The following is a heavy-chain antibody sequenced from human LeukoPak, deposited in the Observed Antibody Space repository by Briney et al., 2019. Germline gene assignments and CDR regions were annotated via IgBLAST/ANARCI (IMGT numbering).Heavy chain of an antibody. CDR3: ARDLGITIMFTGVHGMDV. CDR2: TIPIFGTA. Sequence: SVKVSCKASGGTFSSYAISWVRQAPGQGLEWMGWTIPIFGTANYAQKFQGRVTITADESTSTAYMELSSLRSEDTAVYYCARDLGITIMFTGVHGMDVWGQGTTVTVSS. V-gene: IGHV1-69*13. CDR1: GGTFSSYA. J-gene: IGHJ6*02. D-gene: IGHD3-9*01.